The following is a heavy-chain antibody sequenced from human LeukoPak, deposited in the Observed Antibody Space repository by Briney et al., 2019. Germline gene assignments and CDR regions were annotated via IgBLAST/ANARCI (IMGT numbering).Heavy chain of an antibody. Sequence: PGGSLRLPCAASGFTFSNAWMSWVRQAPGKGLEWVSCISGTSSTIYYADSVKGRFTISRDNAKTSLYLQMISLRDEDTAVYYCARRLGTSMLDYWGQGTLVTVSS. D-gene: IGHD1-7*01. J-gene: IGHJ4*02. CDR2: ISGTSSTI. V-gene: IGHV3-48*02. CDR1: GFTFSNAW. CDR3: ARRLGTSMLDY.